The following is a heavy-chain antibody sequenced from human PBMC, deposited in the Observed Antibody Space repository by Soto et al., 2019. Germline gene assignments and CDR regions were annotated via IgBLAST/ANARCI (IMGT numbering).Heavy chain of an antibody. J-gene: IGHJ4*02. CDR1: GYTFTSYA. V-gene: IGHV1-3*01. D-gene: IGHD4-17*01. Sequence: QVQLVQSGAEVKKPGASVKVSCKASGYTFTSYAMHWVRQAPGQRLEWMGWINAGNGNTKYSQKLQGRGHTTRDTSASTAYMELSSLRSEDTAVYYCARDTYGDYGYFDYWGQGTLVTVSS. CDR3: ARDTYGDYGYFDY. CDR2: INAGNGNT.